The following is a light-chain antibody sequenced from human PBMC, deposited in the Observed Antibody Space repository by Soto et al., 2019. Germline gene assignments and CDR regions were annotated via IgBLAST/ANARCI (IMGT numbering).Light chain of an antibody. V-gene: IGKV1-39*01. Sequence: MTQSPATLSVSPGERATLSCRAIQSVRTNLDWYQQKPGKAPRLLIYAASRLQSGVPARFSGSGDETDFTLTITSLQPEDFALYYCQQSYANVRTFGGGTKVDIK. CDR1: QSVRTN. CDR2: AAS. J-gene: IGKJ4*01. CDR3: QQSYANVRT.